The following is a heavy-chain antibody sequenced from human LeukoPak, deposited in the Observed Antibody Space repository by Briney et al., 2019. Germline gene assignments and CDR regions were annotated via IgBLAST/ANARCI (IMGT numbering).Heavy chain of an antibody. CDR1: GGTFSSYA. V-gene: IGHV1-69*13. D-gene: IGHD3-22*01. J-gene: IGHJ4*02. Sequence: EASVKVSCKASGGTFSSYAISWVRQAPGQGLEWMGGIIPIFGTANYAQKFQGRVTITADESTSTAYMELSSLRSEDTAVYYCAREVTTYYYDSSGYSPFDYWGQGTLVTVSS. CDR3: AREVTTYYYDSSGYSPFDY. CDR2: IIPIFGTA.